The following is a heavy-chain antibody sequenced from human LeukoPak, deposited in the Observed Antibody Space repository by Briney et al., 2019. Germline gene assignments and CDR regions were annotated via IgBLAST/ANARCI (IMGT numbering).Heavy chain of an antibody. CDR2: IIPIFGTA. D-gene: IGHD3-22*01. V-gene: IGHV1-69*13. CDR3: ASWYDSSGYYYVHAFDI. Sequence: ASVKVSCKASGGTFSSYAISWVRQAPGQGLEWMGGIIPIFGTANYAQKFQGRVTITADESTSTAYMELSSLRSEDTAVYYCASWYDSSGYYYVHAFDIWGQGTMVTVSS. J-gene: IGHJ3*02. CDR1: GGTFSSYA.